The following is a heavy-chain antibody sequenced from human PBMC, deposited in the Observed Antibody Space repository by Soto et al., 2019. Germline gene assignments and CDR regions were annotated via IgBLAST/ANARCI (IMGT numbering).Heavy chain of an antibody. CDR1: GASVTRAGSY. CDR2: IYFDGTT. CDR3: ATRTTVTTFDY. J-gene: IGHJ4*02. Sequence: QVQLQASGPGLVKPSQTLSLTCDVSGASVTRAGSYWGWIRQRPGQGREWIGYIYFDGTTYYNPSVKTRVIISADTSRNQYSLSLSFLTDADTAVYYFATRTTVTTFDYWGQGTLVTVSS. D-gene: IGHD4-17*01. V-gene: IGHV4-31*11.